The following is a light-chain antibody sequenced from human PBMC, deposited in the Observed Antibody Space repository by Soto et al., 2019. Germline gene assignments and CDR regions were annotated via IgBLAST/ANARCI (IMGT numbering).Light chain of an antibody. Sequence: QAVRTQPASVSGSPGQSIIISCTGTSSDVGDYNYVSWYQQYPGKAPKLMIHEVTNRPSGVSNRFSGSKSGNTASLTISGLRAEDEDDYYCSSYTSSSTLLFGNGTKVTVL. CDR1: SSDVGDYNY. CDR2: EVT. J-gene: IGLJ1*01. V-gene: IGLV2-14*01. CDR3: SSYTSSSTLL.